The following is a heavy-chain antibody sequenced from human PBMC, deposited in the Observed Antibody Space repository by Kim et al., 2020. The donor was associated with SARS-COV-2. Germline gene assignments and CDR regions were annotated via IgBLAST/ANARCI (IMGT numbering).Heavy chain of an antibody. D-gene: IGHD3-10*01. V-gene: IGHV3-30*18. CDR3: AKESGSGSYYSWTYYYYGMDV. CDR2: ISYDGSNK. Sequence: GGSLRLSCAASGFTFSSYGMHWVRQAPGKGLEWVAVISYDGSNKYYADSVKGRFTISRDNSKNTLYLQMNSLRAEDTAVYYCAKESGSGSYYSWTYYYYGMDVWGQGPTVPVSS. J-gene: IGHJ6*02. CDR1: GFTFSSYG.